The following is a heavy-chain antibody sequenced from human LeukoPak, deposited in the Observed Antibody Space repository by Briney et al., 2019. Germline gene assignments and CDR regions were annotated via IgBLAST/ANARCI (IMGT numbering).Heavy chain of an antibody. J-gene: IGHJ2*01. CDR2: VRGSDGYT. D-gene: IGHD4-17*01. CDR1: GFTFSTYT. V-gene: IGHV3-23*01. CDR3: AKELLDYEIPYWYFDL. Sequence: QSGGSLRLSCAASGFTFSTYTMSWVRQAPGKGLEWVSAVRGSDGYTHYADSVKGRFTVSRDNSKNTLYLQMNSLRAEDTAVYHCAKELLDYEIPYWYFDLWGLGTLVTVSS.